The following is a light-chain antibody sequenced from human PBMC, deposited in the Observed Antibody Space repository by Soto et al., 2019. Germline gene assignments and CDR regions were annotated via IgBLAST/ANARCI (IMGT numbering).Light chain of an antibody. CDR2: GNS. Sequence: QSVLTQPPSVSGAPGQRVTISCTGSSSNIGAGYDVHWYQQLPGTAPKLLIYGNSNRPSGVPDRFSGSKSGTSASLAITGLQAEAAADYYCQSYDSSLSGSNVVFGGGTKLTVL. CDR1: SSNIGAGYD. J-gene: IGLJ2*01. CDR3: QSYDSSLSGSNVV. V-gene: IGLV1-40*01.